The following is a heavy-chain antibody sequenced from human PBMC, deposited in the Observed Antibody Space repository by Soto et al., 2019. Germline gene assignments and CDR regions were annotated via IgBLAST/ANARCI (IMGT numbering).Heavy chain of an antibody. J-gene: IGHJ2*01. D-gene: IGHD3-22*01. CDR1: GYTITRHW. CDR2: INPSGDFT. Sequence: QVQLVQSGAEVKKPGASVKVSCKASGYTITRHWMHWVRQAPRQGLEWMGVINPSGDFTIYAQRFQGGVTVTRDTSTSTVYMQLNSLRSEDTAVYYCARDNSYDSGGAKGWYFDLWGRGTLVLVSS. CDR3: ARDNSYDSGGAKGWYFDL. V-gene: IGHV1-46*01.